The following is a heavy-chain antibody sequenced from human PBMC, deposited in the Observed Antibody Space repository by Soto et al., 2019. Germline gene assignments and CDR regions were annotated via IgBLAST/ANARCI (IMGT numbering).Heavy chain of an antibody. Sequence: SETLSLTCTVSGGSISSGGYYWSWIRQHPGKGLEWIGYIYYSGSTYYNPSLKSRVTISVDTSKNQFSLKLSSVTAADTAVYYCARAYSPRGRFDPWGQGTLVTVSS. J-gene: IGHJ5*02. CDR3: ARAYSPRGRFDP. CDR1: GGSISSGGYY. CDR2: IYYSGST. D-gene: IGHD3-10*01. V-gene: IGHV4-31*03.